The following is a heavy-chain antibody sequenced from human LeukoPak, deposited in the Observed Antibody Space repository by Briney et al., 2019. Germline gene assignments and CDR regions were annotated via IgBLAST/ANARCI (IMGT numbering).Heavy chain of an antibody. CDR2: ISSSSSYI. V-gene: IGHV3-21*01. Sequence: GGSLRPSCAASGFTFSSYSMNWVRQAPGKGLEWVSSISSSSSYIYYADSVKGRFTISRDNAKNSLYLQMNSLRAEDTAVYYCARDPTKPHYYDILTGYSTAYYFDYWGQGTLVTVSS. D-gene: IGHD3-9*01. J-gene: IGHJ4*02. CDR3: ARDPTKPHYYDILTGYSTAYYFDY. CDR1: GFTFSSYS.